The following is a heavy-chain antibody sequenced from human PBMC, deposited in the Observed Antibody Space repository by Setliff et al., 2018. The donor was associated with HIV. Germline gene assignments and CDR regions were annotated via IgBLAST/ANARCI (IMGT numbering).Heavy chain of an antibody. Sequence: SSETLSLTCAVYYSGSFNNYFWSWIRQSPERGLEWLGEANHGGNINYNPSLQSRVTVSVDTSKIHFSLKVTSVTVADTAVYYCATRRGDSWSFDFWGQGTPVTVSS. CDR1: SGSFNNYF. J-gene: IGHJ4*02. D-gene: IGHD2-8*02. CDR3: ATRRGDSWSFDF. V-gene: IGHV4-34*01. CDR2: ANHGGNI.